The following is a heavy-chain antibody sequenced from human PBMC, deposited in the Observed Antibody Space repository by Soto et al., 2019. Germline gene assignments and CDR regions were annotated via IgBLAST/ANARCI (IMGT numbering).Heavy chain of an antibody. Sequence: SQTLSLTCAISGDSVSSNSATWNWIRQPPSRGLEWLGRTYYRSKWYSAYAVSVKSRITINADTSKNQFSLQLNSVTPEDTAVYYCARGPGLLASWGQGTLVTVSS. CDR2: TYYRSKWYS. CDR1: GDSVSSNSAT. J-gene: IGHJ4*02. D-gene: IGHD3-3*02. CDR3: ARGPGLLAS. V-gene: IGHV6-1*01.